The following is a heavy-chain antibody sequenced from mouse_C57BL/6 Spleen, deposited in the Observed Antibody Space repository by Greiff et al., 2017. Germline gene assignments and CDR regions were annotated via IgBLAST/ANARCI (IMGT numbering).Heavy chain of an antibody. CDR1: GFTFTDYY. D-gene: IGHD3-3*01. Sequence: VQLQQSGAELVRPGASVKLSCKASGFTFTDYYINWVKQRPGQGLEWVARIYPGSGNTYYNEKFKGKATLTAEKSSSTAYMQLSRLTSEDSAVYFCAREGGWGWFAYWGKGTLVTVSA. V-gene: IGHV1-76*01. CDR2: IYPGSGNT. CDR3: AREGGWGWFAY. J-gene: IGHJ3*01.